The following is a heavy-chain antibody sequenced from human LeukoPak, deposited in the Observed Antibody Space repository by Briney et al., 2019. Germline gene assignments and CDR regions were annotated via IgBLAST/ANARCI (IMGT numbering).Heavy chain of an antibody. CDR2: ISGSGGTT. D-gene: IGHD2-2*01. J-gene: IGHJ4*02. CDR3: AKSCCSTSSCYDGFDC. V-gene: IGHV3-23*01. CDR1: GFTFSTYA. Sequence: GGSLRLSCAVSGFTFSTYAMSWVRQAPGKGLEWVSGISGSGGTTYYADSVKGRFTISRDNSKNTLYLQMNSLRAEDTAVYYCAKSCCSTSSCYDGFDCWGQGTLVTVSS.